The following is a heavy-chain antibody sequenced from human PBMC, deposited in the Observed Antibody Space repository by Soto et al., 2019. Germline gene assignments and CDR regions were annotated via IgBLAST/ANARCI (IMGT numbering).Heavy chain of an antibody. CDR2: IIPIFGTA. D-gene: IGHD2-15*01. V-gene: IGHV1-69*06. J-gene: IGHJ4*02. CDR3: AGPRYCSGGSCYSYYFDY. CDR1: GGTSGSYP. Sequence: SLKSPGRASGGTSGSYPISGVEKALGQGLEWMGGIIPIFGTANYAQKFQGRVTITADKSASTAYMELSSLRSEDTAVYYCAGPRYCSGGSCYSYYFDYWGQGTLVTVS.